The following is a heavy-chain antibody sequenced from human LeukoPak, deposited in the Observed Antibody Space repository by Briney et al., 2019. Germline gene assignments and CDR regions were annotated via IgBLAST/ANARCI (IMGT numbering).Heavy chain of an antibody. J-gene: IGHJ4*02. V-gene: IGHV1-24*01. CDR1: GYTLTELS. D-gene: IGHD3-22*01. CDR3: ATDYYYDSSGSYYTIDY. CDR2: FDPEDGET. Sequence: ASVKVSCKVSGYTLTELSMHWVRQAPGKGLEWMGGFDPEDGETIYAQKFQGRVTMTEDTSTDTAYMELSSLRSEDTAVYYCATDYYYDSSGSYYTIDYWGQGTLVTVSS.